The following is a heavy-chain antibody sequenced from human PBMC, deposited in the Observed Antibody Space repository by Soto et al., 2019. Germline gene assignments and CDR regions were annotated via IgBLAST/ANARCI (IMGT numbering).Heavy chain of an antibody. D-gene: IGHD6-13*01. V-gene: IGHV1-18*01. Sequence: QVQLVQSGAEVKKPGASVKVSCKASGYTFTSYVISWVRQAPGQGLEWMGWISAYNGNTNYAQKVQGRVTMTTDTSTSTAYMELRSLRSDDTVVYYCASYREQLVLYGMDVWGQGTTVTVSS. CDR1: GYTFTSYV. CDR3: ASYREQLVLYGMDV. CDR2: ISAYNGNT. J-gene: IGHJ6*02.